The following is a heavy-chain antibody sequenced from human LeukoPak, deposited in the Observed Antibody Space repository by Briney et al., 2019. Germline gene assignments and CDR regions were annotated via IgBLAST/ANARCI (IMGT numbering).Heavy chain of an antibody. CDR2: IKIKIDGGTT. J-gene: IGHJ6*02. CDR1: GFTFSHAW. CDR3: ARGGGLDV. D-gene: IGHD3-16*01. Sequence: GGSLRLSCAASGFTFSHAWMTWVRQAPGKGLEWVGRIKIKIDGGTTVYAAPVKGRFTISRDNAKNSLYLQMSNLRAEDMAVYFCARGGGLDVWGQGATVTVSS. V-gene: IGHV3-15*01.